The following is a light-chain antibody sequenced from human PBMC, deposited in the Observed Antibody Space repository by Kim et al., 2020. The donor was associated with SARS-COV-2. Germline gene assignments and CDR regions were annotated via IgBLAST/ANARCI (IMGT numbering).Light chain of an antibody. CDR2: DVS. J-gene: IGLJ1*01. V-gene: IGLV2-14*04. Sequence: QAIPSSCTGTSSDVVGYNYVSWYQQHPGKAPKLMIYDVSNRPSGVSNRFSGSKSGNTASLTISGLQAEDEADYYCSSYASSNPRVFGTGTKVTVL. CDR1: SSDVVGYNY. CDR3: SSYASSNPRV.